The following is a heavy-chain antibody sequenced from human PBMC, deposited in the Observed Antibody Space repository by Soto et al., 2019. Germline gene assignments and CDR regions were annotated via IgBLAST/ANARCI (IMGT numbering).Heavy chain of an antibody. CDR2: INPNSGGT. J-gene: IGHJ6*02. Sequence: ASVKVSCKASGYTFTGYYMHWVRQAPGQGLEWTGWINPNSGGTNYAQKFQGWVTMTRDTSISTAYMELSRLRSDDTAVYYCARDMGRVVVAATQYYGMDVWGQGTTVTVSS. D-gene: IGHD2-15*01. CDR1: GYTFTGYY. CDR3: ARDMGRVVVAATQYYGMDV. V-gene: IGHV1-2*04.